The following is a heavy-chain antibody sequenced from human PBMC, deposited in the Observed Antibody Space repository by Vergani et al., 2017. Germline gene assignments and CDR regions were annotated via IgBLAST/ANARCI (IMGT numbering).Heavy chain of an antibody. V-gene: IGHV1-69*02. CDR2: IIPILGIA. Sequence: QVQLVQSGAEVKKPGSSVKVSCKASGGTFSSYTIIWVRQAPGQGLEWMGRIIPILGIANYAQKFQGRVTITADKSTSTAYMELSSLRSEDTAVYYCARSAVVMNAGWFDPWGQGTLVTVSS. CDR1: GGTFSSYT. J-gene: IGHJ5*02. D-gene: IGHD3-22*01. CDR3: ARSAVVMNAGWFDP.